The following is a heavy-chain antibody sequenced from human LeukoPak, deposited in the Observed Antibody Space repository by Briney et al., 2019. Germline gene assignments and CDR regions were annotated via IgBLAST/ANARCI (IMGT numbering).Heavy chain of an antibody. CDR2: IIPIFGTA. V-gene: IGHV1-69*13. D-gene: IGHD2-2*01. J-gene: IGHJ4*02. CDR1: GGTFSSYA. Sequence: SVKVSCKASGGTFSSYAISWVRQAPGQGLEWMGGIIPIFGTANYAQKFQGRVTITADESTSTAYMELSSLRSEDTAVYYCARDGGGYCSSTSCHTLVYWGQGTLVTVSS. CDR3: ARDGGGYCSSTSCHTLVY.